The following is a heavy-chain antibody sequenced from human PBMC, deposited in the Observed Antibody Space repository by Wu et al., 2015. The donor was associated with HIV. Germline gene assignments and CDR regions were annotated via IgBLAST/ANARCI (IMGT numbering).Heavy chain of an antibody. D-gene: IGHD3-22*01. V-gene: IGHV1-46*03. CDR2: INPSGGST. CDR3: ARSDYDSSEYQSAFDY. CDR1: GYTFTSYY. J-gene: IGHJ4*02. Sequence: QVQLVQSGAEVKKPGASVKVSCKASGYTFTSYYMHWVRQAPGQGLEWMGIINPSGGSTNYAQKFKGRATMTRDTSTSTVYMDLSSLTSEDTAVYYCARSDYDSSEYQSAFDYWGQGTLVTVSS.